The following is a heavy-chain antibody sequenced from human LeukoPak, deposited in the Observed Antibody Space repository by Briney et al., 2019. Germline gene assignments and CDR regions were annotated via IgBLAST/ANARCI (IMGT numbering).Heavy chain of an antibody. J-gene: IGHJ5*02. CDR2: ISSSSNAI. CDR3: ARDRGGTA. V-gene: IGHV3-48*02. Sequence: GGSLRLSCAASGLTFNSYGMNWVRQAPGKGLEWLSYISSSSNAIYYTDSVRGRFTISRDNAKNSLYLQMNSLRDEDTAVYYCARDRGGTAWGQGTLVTVSS. CDR1: GLTFNSYG. D-gene: IGHD1-7*01.